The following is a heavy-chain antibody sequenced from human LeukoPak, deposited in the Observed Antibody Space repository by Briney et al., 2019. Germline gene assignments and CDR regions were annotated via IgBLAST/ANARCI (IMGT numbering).Heavy chain of an antibody. CDR3: ARRYFDY. V-gene: IGHV3-7*03. CDR1: GFTFSNFW. J-gene: IGHJ4*02. CDR2: IKQDETEK. Sequence: PGGSLRLSCTASGFTFSNFWMGWVRQAPGKGLEWVANIKQDETEKFYLGSVKGRFTISRDNAKNSLYLQMNSLRVEDTALYYCARRYFDYWGQGTLVTVSS.